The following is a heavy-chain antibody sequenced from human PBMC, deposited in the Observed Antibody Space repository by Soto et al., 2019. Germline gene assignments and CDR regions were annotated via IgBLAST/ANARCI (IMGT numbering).Heavy chain of an antibody. V-gene: IGHV3-21*01. J-gene: IGHJ5*02. D-gene: IGHD6-13*01. CDR1: GFTFRSFA. CDR3: TRDASRDSSARGWFDP. Sequence: GGSLRLSCAASGFTFRSFAMNWVRQAPGKGLEWVSTISSNSAYIYYTDALRGRFTISRDNAKNSLHLQMNSLRAEDTAVYYCTRDASRDSSARGWFDPWGLGTLVTVSS. CDR2: ISSNSAYI.